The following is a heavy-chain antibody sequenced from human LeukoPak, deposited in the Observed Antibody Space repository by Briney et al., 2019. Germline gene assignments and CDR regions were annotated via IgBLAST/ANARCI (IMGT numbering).Heavy chain of an antibody. V-gene: IGHV4-59*01. Sequence: SETLSLTCTVSGGSISSYYWSWIRQPPGKGLEWIGYIYYTGSTSYNPSLKSRVTISVDTSRSQISLMLNSVTAADTAVYYCARESWVVGELRDMRWGQGTLVTVSS. CDR2: IYYTGST. CDR1: GGSISSYY. J-gene: IGHJ4*02. CDR3: ARESWVVGELRDMR. D-gene: IGHD3-10*01.